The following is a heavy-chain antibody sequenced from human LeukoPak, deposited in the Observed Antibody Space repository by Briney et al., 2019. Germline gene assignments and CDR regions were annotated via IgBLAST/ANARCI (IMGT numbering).Heavy chain of an antibody. CDR2: IKSKTDGGTT. Sequence: PGGSLRLSCAASGFTFSNARMSWVRQAPGKGLEWVGRIKSKTDGGTTDYAAPVKGRFTISRGDSKNTLYLQMNSLKTEDTAVYYCSTDEYDYVWGSYRYSGEYYFDYWGQGTLVTVSS. J-gene: IGHJ4*02. CDR3: STDEYDYVWGSYRYSGEYYFDY. V-gene: IGHV3-15*01. CDR1: GFTFSNAR. D-gene: IGHD3-16*02.